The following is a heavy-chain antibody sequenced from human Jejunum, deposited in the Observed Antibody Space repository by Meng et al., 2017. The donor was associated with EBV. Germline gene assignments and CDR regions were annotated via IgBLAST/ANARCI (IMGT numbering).Heavy chain of an antibody. Sequence: QVQLQESGPGLVKPSETLPLTCTVSGGSITSKNWYWSWIRQPPGKGLEWIGSIYYSGSTYYNPSLKSRVTISVDTSKNQFSLKLSSVTAADTAVYYCARGGGIAVAGEWGQGTLVTVAS. D-gene: IGHD6-19*01. V-gene: IGHV4-39*07. CDR2: IYYSGST. J-gene: IGHJ4*02. CDR1: GGSITSKNWY. CDR3: ARGGGIAVAGE.